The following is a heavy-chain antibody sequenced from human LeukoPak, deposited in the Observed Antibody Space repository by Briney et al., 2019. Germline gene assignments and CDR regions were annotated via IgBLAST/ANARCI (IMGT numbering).Heavy chain of an antibody. CDR2: ISGSGGST. V-gene: IGHV3-23*01. CDR3: AKGSLYTVSQDDY. D-gene: IGHD4-17*01. Sequence: GGSLRLSCAASGFTVSSNYMNWVRQAPGKGLEWVSAISGSGGSTYYADSVKGRFTISRDNSKNTLYLQMNSLRAEDTAVYYCAKGSLYTVSQDDYWGQGTLVTVSS. CDR1: GFTVSSNY. J-gene: IGHJ4*02.